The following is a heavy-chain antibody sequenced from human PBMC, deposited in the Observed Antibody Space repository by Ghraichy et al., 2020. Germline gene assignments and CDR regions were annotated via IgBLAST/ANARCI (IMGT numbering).Heavy chain of an antibody. D-gene: IGHD1-26*01. CDR1: GGSISSSSYY. Sequence: SETLSLTCTVSGGSISSSSYYWGWIRQPPGKGLEWIGSIYYSGSTYYNPSLKSRVTISVDTSKNQFSLKLSSVTAADTAVYYCARRSRLLVVGLRDYYGMDVWGQGTTVTVSS. J-gene: IGHJ6*02. CDR3: ARRSRLLVVGLRDYYGMDV. V-gene: IGHV4-39*01. CDR2: IYYSGST.